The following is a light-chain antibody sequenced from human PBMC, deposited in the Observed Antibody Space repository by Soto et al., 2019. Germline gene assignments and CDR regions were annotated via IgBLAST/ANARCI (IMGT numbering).Light chain of an antibody. CDR1: QGVTTN. Sequence: EKVMTQSPATLSVSPGERATLSCRASQGVTTNLAWYQQKPGQAPRLLIYGASTRATGIPARFSGSGSGTEFTLTISSLQSEDFAVYYCQQYNTWPLTFGGGTKVDIK. CDR2: GAS. CDR3: QQYNTWPLT. J-gene: IGKJ4*01. V-gene: IGKV3-15*01.